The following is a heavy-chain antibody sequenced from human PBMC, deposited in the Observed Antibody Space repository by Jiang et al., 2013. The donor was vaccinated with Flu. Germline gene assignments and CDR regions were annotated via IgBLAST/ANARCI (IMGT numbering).Heavy chain of an antibody. V-gene: IGHV1-2*04. CDR2: INPNSGGT. J-gene: IGHJ3*02. D-gene: IGHD2-2*01. CDR1: GGTFSSYA. Sequence: GAEVKKPGSSVKVSCKASGGTFSSYAISWVRQAPGQGLEWMGWINPNSGGTNYAQKFQGWVTMTRDTSISTAYMELSRLRSDDTAVYYCARDRSGYCSSTSCYDAFDIWGQGTMVTVSS. CDR3: ARDRSGYCSSTSCYDAFDI.